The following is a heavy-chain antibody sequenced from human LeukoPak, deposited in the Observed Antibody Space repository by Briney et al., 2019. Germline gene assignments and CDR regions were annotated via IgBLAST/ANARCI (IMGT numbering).Heavy chain of an antibody. V-gene: IGHV3-7*01. D-gene: IGHD2-2*01. CDR1: GFTVSSNY. Sequence: GGSLRLSCAASGFTVSSNYMSWVRQAPGKGLERVGTISPDGSDKYYVDSVKGRFTISRDNAKTSLYLQINSLRADDTALYFCARGIVEVAGVSDHFDYWGQGTLITVSS. CDR3: ARGIVEVAGVSDHFDY. CDR2: ISPDGSDK. J-gene: IGHJ4*02.